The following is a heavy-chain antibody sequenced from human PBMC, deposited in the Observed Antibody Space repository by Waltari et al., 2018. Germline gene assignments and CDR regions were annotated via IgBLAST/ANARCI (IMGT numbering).Heavy chain of an antibody. J-gene: IGHJ4*02. V-gene: IGHV1-2*02. CDR1: GYSLIGDY. CDR3: ARDYPSTVEEDFDY. CDR2: ISPHSGDT. D-gene: IGHD4-17*01. Sequence: VQSGAELKKPGASVKVSCNTSGYSLIGDYLHWVRQAPGQGLEWMGWISPHSGDTNYAQKFQGRVTMTRDTSINTVYMELTSLRSDDTAVYYCARDYPSTVEEDFDYWGQGTRVTVSS.